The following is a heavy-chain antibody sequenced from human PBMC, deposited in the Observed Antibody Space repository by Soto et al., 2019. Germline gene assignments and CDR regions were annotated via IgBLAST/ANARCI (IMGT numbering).Heavy chain of an antibody. D-gene: IGHD2-2*01. Sequence: ASVKVSCKTSGYSFTKYGLHWVRQAPGQRLEWMGWINPGNGDTKYSQKFQGRVTITRDTSATTAYMELSRLRSEDSAVFYCARTXCSSTSCYNYYYYGMDVWGQGTTVTVSS. CDR2: INPGNGDT. J-gene: IGHJ6*02. CDR3: ARTXCSSTSCYNYYYYGMDV. V-gene: IGHV1-3*01. CDR1: GYSFTKYG.